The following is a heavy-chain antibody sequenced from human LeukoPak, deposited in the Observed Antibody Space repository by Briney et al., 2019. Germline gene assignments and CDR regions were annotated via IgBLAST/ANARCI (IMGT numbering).Heavy chain of an antibody. CDR3: ARVSTGGNFYAY. D-gene: IGHD4-23*01. J-gene: IGHJ4*02. CDR1: GGTFSSYA. V-gene: IGHV1-69*13. CDR2: IIPIFGTA. Sequence: ASVKVSCKASGGTFSSYAISWVRQAPGQGLEWMGGIIPIFGTANYAQKFQGRVTITADESTSTAYMELSSLRSEDTAVYYCARVSTGGNFYAYWGQGTLVTVFS.